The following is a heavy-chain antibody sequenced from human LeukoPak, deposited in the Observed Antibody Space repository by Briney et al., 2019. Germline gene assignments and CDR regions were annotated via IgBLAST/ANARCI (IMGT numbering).Heavy chain of an antibody. Sequence: SETLFLTCTVSGGSVSDNSYYWGWIRQPPGKGLEWIASIYYDGNIFNNPSLESRVTISVDTSKNQFSLKLSSVTAADTAVYYCARDHYYDSSGYLDYWGQGTLVTVSS. CDR3: ARDHYYDSSGYLDY. D-gene: IGHD3-22*01. CDR2: IYYDGNI. V-gene: IGHV4-39*07. CDR1: GGSVSDNSYY. J-gene: IGHJ4*02.